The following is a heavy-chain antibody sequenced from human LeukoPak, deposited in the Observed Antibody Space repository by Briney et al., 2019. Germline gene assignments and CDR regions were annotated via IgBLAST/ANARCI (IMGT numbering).Heavy chain of an antibody. V-gene: IGHV1-24*01. D-gene: IGHD3-10*01. J-gene: IGHJ4*02. CDR3: ATERYTMVRGVSTFYFDY. Sequence: GASVKVSCKVSGYTLTELSMHWVRQAPGKGLEWTGGFDPEDGETIYAQKFQGRVTMTEDTSTDTAYMELSSLRSEDTAVYYCATERYTMVRGVSTFYFDYWGQGTLVTVSS. CDR1: GYTLTELS. CDR2: FDPEDGET.